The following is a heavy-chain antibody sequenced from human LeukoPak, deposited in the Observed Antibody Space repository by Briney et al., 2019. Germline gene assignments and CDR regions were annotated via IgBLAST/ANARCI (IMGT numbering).Heavy chain of an antibody. CDR2: IRNKANSYTT. J-gene: IGHJ4*02. Sequence: GGSLRLSCAASGFTFSDHYMDWVRQAPGKGLEWVGRIRNKANSYTTEYAASVKGRFTISRDDSKNSLYLQMSSLKTEDTALYYCARAKYSANDYSDYWGQGTLVTVSS. CDR3: ARAKYSANDYSDY. CDR1: GFTFSDHY. D-gene: IGHD1-26*01. V-gene: IGHV3-72*01.